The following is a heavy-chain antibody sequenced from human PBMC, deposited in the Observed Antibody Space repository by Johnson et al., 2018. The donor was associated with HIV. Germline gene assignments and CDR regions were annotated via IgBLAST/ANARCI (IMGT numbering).Heavy chain of an antibody. CDR3: ARMTTTVSHHDAFDI. J-gene: IGHJ3*02. CDR2: IYSGDTP. Sequence: VQLVESGGGLVQPGGSLRLSCAASGFTVSSNYMSWVRQAPGKGLEWVSVIYSGDTPYYADSVKGRFTISRDNSKNTLYLQMNSLKAEDTAVYYCARMTTTVSHHDAFDIWGQGTMVTVSS. V-gene: IGHV3-66*01. CDR1: GFTVSSNY. D-gene: IGHD4-17*01.